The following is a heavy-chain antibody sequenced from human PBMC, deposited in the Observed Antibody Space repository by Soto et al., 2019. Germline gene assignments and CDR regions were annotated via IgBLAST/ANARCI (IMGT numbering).Heavy chain of an antibody. CDR2: ISYDGSNK. CDR3: AIDDGYGDYPGGMDV. CDR1: GFTFSSYA. V-gene: IGHV3-30-3*01. Sequence: QVQLVESGGGVVQPGRSLRLSCAASGFTFSSYAMHWVRQAPGKGLEWVAVISYDGSNKYYADSVKGRFTISRDNSKNTLYLQMNSLRAEDTAVYYCAIDDGYGDYPGGMDVWGQGTTVTVSS. J-gene: IGHJ6*02. D-gene: IGHD4-17*01.